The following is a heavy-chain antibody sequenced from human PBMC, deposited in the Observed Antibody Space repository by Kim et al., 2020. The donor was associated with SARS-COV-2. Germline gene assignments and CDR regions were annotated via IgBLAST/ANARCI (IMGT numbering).Heavy chain of an antibody. CDR3: ARVVVGATGWFDP. V-gene: IGHV4-31*02. J-gene: IGHJ5*02. D-gene: IGHD2-15*01. Sequence: YNPSLKSRVTISVDTAKNQFSLKLSSVTAADTAVYYCARVVVGATGWFDPWGQGTLVTVSS.